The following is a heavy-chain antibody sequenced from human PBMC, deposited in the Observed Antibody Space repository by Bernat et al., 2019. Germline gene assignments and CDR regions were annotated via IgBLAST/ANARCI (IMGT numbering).Heavy chain of an antibody. D-gene: IGHD6-19*01. CDR2: ISYDGSNK. CDR3: AKDLGGAVACEN. V-gene: IGHV3-30*18. Sequence: QVQLVESGGGVVQPGRSLRLSCAASGFTFSSYGMHWVRQAPGKGLEWVAVISYDGSNKYYADSVKGRFTITRVNSKNTLYLQMNSMRAEDTAVYYCAKDLGGAVACENWGQGTLVTVSS. J-gene: IGHJ4*02. CDR1: GFTFSSYG.